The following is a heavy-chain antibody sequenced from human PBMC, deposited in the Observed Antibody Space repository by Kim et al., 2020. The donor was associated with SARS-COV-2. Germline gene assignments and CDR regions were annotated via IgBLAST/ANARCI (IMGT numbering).Heavy chain of an antibody. CDR2: IDPNSGGA. CDR3: ASSVTPPQGYYGLDV. Sequence: ASVKVSCKASGYTFTGYRMHWVRQAPGQGLEWMGRIDPNSGGADYAQNFQGRVTMTRDTSISTAYMELSRLRSDDTAVYYCASSVTPPQGYYGLDVWGQGTTVTVSS. J-gene: IGHJ6*02. D-gene: IGHD4-4*01. V-gene: IGHV1-2*06. CDR1: GYTFTGYR.